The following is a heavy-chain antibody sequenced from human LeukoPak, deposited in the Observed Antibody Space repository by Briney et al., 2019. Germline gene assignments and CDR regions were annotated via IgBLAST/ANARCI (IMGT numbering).Heavy chain of an antibody. CDR3: ARARDILTGYYTIDY. D-gene: IGHD3-9*01. CDR2: INHSGST. J-gene: IGHJ4*02. CDR1: GGSFSGYY. Sequence: PSETLSLTCAVYGGSFSGYYWSWIRQPPGKGLEWIGEINHSGSTYYNPSLKSRVTISVDTSKNQFSLKLSSVTAADTAVYYCARARDILTGYYTIDYWGQGTLVTVSS. V-gene: IGHV4-34*01.